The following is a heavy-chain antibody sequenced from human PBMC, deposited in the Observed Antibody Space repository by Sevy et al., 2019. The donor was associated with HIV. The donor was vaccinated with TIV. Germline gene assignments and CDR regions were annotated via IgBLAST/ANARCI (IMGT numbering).Heavy chain of an antibody. V-gene: IGHV5-51*01. J-gene: IGHJ3*02. Sequence: GESLKISCKGSEYSFTSYWIGWVRQMPGKGLEWMGIIYPGDSDTRYVPSFQGQVTISADKSISTAYLQWSSLKASDTAMYYCARHWPGEDIVVEVAALAFDMWGQGTMVTVSS. D-gene: IGHD2-15*01. CDR1: EYSFTSYW. CDR3: ARHWPGEDIVVEVAALAFDM. CDR2: IYPGDSDT.